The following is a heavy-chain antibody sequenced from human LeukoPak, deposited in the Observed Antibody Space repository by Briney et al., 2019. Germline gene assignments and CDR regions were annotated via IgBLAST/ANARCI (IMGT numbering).Heavy chain of an antibody. CDR3: ARYRAAKLDY. Sequence: GGSLRLSCAASGFTFSSYEMNWVRQAQGKGLEWVSYISSSGSTIYYADSVKGRFTISRDNAKNSLYLQMNSLRAEDTAVYYCARYRAAKLDYWGQGTLVTVSS. D-gene: IGHD2-15*01. V-gene: IGHV3-48*03. CDR1: GFTFSSYE. J-gene: IGHJ4*02. CDR2: ISSSGSTI.